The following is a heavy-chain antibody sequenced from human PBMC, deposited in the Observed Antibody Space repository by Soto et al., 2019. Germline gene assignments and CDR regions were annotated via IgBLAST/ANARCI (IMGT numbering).Heavy chain of an antibody. CDR1: GFTFNTW. CDR2: IDSDGSIT. CDR3: ATLGLQQAF. Sequence: GGLRLSCAASGFTFNTWMHWVRQAPGEGLVCVSSIDSDGSITSYADSVKGRFTISRDNAKNTLYLQMNSLRAEDTAVYYCATLGLQQAFWGQGTLVTVSS. J-gene: IGHJ4*02. V-gene: IGHV3-74*01. D-gene: IGHD2-21*02.